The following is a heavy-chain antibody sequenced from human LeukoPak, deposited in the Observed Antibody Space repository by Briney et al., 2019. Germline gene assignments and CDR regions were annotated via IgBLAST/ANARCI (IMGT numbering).Heavy chain of an antibody. Sequence: GGSLRLSCAASGFTFSDHYIDWVRQAPGKGLEWVGRSRNKANSYTTQYAASVKGRFAFSRDDSQNYLYLQMNSLKTEDTAVYYCRRQGGLTVVAGLEAFEFWGRGTKATVFS. V-gene: IGHV3-72*01. CDR2: SRNKANSYTT. CDR3: RRQGGLTVVAGLEAFEF. J-gene: IGHJ3*01. D-gene: IGHD2-15*01. CDR1: GFTFSDHY.